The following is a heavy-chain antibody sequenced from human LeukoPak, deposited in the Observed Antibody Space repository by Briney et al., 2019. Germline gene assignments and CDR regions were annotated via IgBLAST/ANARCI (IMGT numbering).Heavy chain of an antibody. Sequence: SETLSLTCAVSGGSISSSNWWSWVRQPPGKGLEWIGEIYHSGSTNYNPSLKSRVTISVDKSKNQFSLKLSSVTAADTAVYYCAREPRNYYGSGSRIDYWGQGTLVTVSS. V-gene: IGHV4-4*02. CDR1: GGSISSSNW. J-gene: IGHJ4*02. D-gene: IGHD3-10*01. CDR3: AREPRNYYGSGSRIDY. CDR2: IYHSGST.